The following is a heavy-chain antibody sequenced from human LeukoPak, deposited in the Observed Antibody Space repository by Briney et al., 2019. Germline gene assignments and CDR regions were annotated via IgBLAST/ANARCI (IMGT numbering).Heavy chain of an antibody. CDR1: GGSISSYY. V-gene: IGHV4-59*01. D-gene: IGHD3-16*01. CDR3: AKSSRAVTFGEVIFQTKYFFDY. CDR2: IYYSGST. J-gene: IGHJ4*02. Sequence: SETLSLTCTVSGGSISSYYWSWIRQPPGKGLEWIGYIYYSGSTNYNPSLKSRVTISVDTSKNQFSLKLSSVTAADTAVYYCAKSSRAVTFGEVIFQTKYFFDYWGQGTLVTVSS.